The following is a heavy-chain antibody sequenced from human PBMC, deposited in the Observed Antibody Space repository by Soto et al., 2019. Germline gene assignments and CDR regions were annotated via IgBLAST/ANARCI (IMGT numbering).Heavy chain of an antibody. Sequence: PSETLSLTCNVSGVSISSTSYNWGWIRQPPGKGLEWIGYIYYSGSTYYNPSLKSRVTISVDTSKNQFSLKLSSVTAADTAVYYCARVAGFLEWLFDYWGQGTLVTSPQ. V-gene: IGHV4-31*03. CDR3: ARVAGFLEWLFDY. CDR2: IYYSGST. CDR1: GVSISSTSYN. J-gene: IGHJ4*02. D-gene: IGHD3-3*01.